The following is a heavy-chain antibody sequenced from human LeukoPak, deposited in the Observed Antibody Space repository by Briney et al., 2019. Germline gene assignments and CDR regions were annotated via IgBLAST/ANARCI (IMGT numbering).Heavy chain of an antibody. V-gene: IGHV4-38-2*02. Sequence: SETLSLTCTVSGYSISSGYYWGWIRQPPGQGLEWIGSIYHSGSTYYNPSLKSRVTISVDTSKNQFSLKLSSVTAADTAVYYCARVRGSGLAYFDYWGQGTLVTVSS. J-gene: IGHJ4*02. CDR1: GYSISSGYY. CDR3: ARVRGSGLAYFDY. D-gene: IGHD3-10*01. CDR2: IYHSGST.